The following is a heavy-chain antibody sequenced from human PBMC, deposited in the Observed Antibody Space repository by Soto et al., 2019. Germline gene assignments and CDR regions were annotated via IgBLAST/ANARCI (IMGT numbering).Heavy chain of an antibody. CDR1: GYTFSGYG. CDR2: ISVYNGNT. Sequence: GASVKVACKAIGYTFSGYGISWVRQAPGQGLEWMGWISVYNGNTNYARKLQGRVTMTTDTSTSTAYMELRSLRSDDTAVYYCARSPSDIVGTGPWFEPWGQGTLVTVSS. J-gene: IGHJ5*02. CDR3: ARSPSDIVGTGPWFEP. V-gene: IGHV1-18*04. D-gene: IGHD5-12*01.